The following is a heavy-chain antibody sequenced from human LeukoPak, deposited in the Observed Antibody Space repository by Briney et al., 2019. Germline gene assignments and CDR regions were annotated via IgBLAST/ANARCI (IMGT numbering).Heavy chain of an antibody. V-gene: IGHV3-48*01. CDR2: ISSSSSTI. Sequence: GGSLRLSCAASGFTFSSHSMNWVRQAPGKRLEWVSYISSSSSTIYYADSVKGRFTISRDNAKNSLYLQMNSLRAEDTAVYYCARGAYYYEGWGQGTLVTVSS. D-gene: IGHD3-22*01. CDR3: ARGAYYYEG. J-gene: IGHJ4*02. CDR1: GFTFSSHS.